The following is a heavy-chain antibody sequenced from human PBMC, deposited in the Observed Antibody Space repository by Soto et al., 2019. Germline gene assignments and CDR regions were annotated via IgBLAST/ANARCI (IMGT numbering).Heavy chain of an antibody. J-gene: IGHJ4*02. V-gene: IGHV3-23*01. Sequence: PVGSLRLSCAASGFTFSSYAMSWVRQAPGEGLEWVSAISGSGGSTYYADSVKGRFTISRDNSKNTLYLQMNSLRAEDTAVYYCAKLAPTYYYDSSGFDYWGQGTLVTVSS. CDR2: ISGSGGST. D-gene: IGHD3-22*01. CDR1: GFTFSSYA. CDR3: AKLAPTYYYDSSGFDY.